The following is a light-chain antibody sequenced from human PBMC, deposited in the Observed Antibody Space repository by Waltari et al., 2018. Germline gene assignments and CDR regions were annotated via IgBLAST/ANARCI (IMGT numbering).Light chain of an antibody. J-gene: IGKJ4*01. CDR3: QQYNSYSLT. V-gene: IGKV1-5*03. Sequence: DIQMTQSPSTLSASVGDRVTITCRASQSISSLLAWYQQKPGKTPKLLIYKASSLESGVPSRFSGSGSGTEFTLTISSLQPDDFATYYCQQYNSYSLTFGGGTKVEIK. CDR1: QSISSL. CDR2: KAS.